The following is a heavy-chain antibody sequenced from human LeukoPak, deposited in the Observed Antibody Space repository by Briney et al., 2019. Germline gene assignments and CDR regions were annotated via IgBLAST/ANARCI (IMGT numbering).Heavy chain of an antibody. CDR2: IYYSGST. J-gene: IGHJ5*02. CDR1: GGSISSSSYY. D-gene: IGHD3-22*01. CDR3: ARGHDYYDSSGYYHNWFDP. V-gene: IGHV4-39*07. Sequence: PSETLSLTCTVSGGSISSSSYYWGWIRQPPGKGLEWIGSIYYSGSTSYNPSLKSRVTISVDTSKNQFSLKLSSVTAADTAVYYCARGHDYYDSSGYYHNWFDPWGQGTLVTVSS.